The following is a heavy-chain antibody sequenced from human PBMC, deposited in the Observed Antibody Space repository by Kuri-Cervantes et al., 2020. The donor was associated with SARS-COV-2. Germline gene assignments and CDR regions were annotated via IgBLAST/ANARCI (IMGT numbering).Heavy chain of an antibody. J-gene: IGHJ2*01. CDR2: IRYDESNK. Sequence: GGSLRLSCAASGFTFSAHDMHWVRQAPGKGLEWVAFIRYDESNKYYADSVEDRFTISRDNSTGTLFLRMNSLRVEDTAVYYCARGSRYDYVWGSYRYTASWYFDLWGRGTLVTVSS. CDR3: ARGSRYDYVWGSYRYTASWYFDL. V-gene: IGHV3-30*02. CDR1: GFTFSAHD. D-gene: IGHD3-16*02.